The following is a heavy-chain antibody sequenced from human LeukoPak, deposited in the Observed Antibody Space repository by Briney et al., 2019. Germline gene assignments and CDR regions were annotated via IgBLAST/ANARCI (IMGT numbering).Heavy chain of an antibody. V-gene: IGHV3-23*01. D-gene: IGHD5-24*01. J-gene: IGHJ4*02. CDR1: GFTFSSYA. CDR3: ARVGDGYNYAPLDY. CDR2: ISSSGGST. Sequence: GGSLRLSCAASGFTFSSYAMSWVCQAPGKGLEWVSAISSSGGSTYYADSVKGRFTISRDNSKNTLYLQMDSLRAEDTAVYYCARVGDGYNYAPLDYWGQGTLVTVSS.